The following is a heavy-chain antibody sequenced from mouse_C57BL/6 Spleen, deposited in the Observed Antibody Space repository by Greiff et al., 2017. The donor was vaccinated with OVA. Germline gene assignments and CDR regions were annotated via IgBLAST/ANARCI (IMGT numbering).Heavy chain of an antibody. J-gene: IGHJ3*01. CDR1: GYTFTSYW. Sequence: VQLQESGAELVKPGASVKLSCKASGYTFTSYWMHWVKQRPGQGLEWIGMIHPNSGSTNYNEKFKSKATLTVDKSSSTAYMQLSSLTSEDSAVYYCAKSKANWDEAYWGQGTLVTVSA. V-gene: IGHV1-64*01. CDR3: AKSKANWDEAY. CDR2: IHPNSGST. D-gene: IGHD4-1*01.